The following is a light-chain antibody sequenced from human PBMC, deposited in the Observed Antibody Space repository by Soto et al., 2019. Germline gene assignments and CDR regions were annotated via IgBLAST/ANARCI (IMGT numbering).Light chain of an antibody. J-gene: IGKJ3*01. V-gene: IGKV1-39*01. CDR3: QQSDRTPFT. Sequence: IPMTQSPPSLSAYAGGRVTITCRADQIISDNLNWYHQKPGEVPRLLIFGVSTLQGGVPPRFSGSGSGTDFTLTISGLQSEDSGTYYCQQSDRTPFTFGPGTKV. CDR2: GVS. CDR1: QIISDN.